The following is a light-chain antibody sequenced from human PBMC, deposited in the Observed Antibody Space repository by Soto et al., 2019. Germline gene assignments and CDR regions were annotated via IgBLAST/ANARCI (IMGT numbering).Light chain of an antibody. CDR3: GSYTSSTTL. V-gene: IGLV2-18*02. Sequence: QSALTQPPSVSGSPGQSVTISCTGTSSDVGSYDRVSWYQQPPGTAPKLIIYEVTNRPSGVPDRFSGSRSANTASLTISGLRAEDEADYYCGSYTSSTTLFGGGTQLTVL. CDR2: EVT. CDR1: SSDVGSYDR. J-gene: IGLJ2*01.